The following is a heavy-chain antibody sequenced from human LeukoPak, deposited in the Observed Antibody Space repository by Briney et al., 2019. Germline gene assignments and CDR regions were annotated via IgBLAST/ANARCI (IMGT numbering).Heavy chain of an antibody. CDR3: ARMFRSSWCINWFDP. CDR1: GYTFTSYG. D-gene: IGHD6-13*01. Sequence: ASVKVSCKASGYTFTSYGISWVRQAPGQGLEWMGWISAYNGNTNYAQKLQGRVTMTTDTSTSTAYMELRSLISDDTAMYYCARMFRSSWCINWFDPWGQGTLVTVSS. V-gene: IGHV1-18*01. J-gene: IGHJ5*02. CDR2: ISAYNGNT.